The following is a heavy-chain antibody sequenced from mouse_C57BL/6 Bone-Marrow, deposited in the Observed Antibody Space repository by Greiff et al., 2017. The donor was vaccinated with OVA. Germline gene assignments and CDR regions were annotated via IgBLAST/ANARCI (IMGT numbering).Heavy chain of an antibody. CDR3: ARSYYGNYLAWFAY. CDR1: GFTFTDYY. Sequence: EVHLVESGGGLVQPGGSLSLSCAASGFTFTDYYMSWVRQPPGKALEWLGFIRNKANGYTTEYSASVKGRFTISRDNSQSILYRQMNALRAEDSATYYCARSYYGNYLAWFAYWGQGTLVTVSA. V-gene: IGHV7-3*01. CDR2: IRNKANGYTT. D-gene: IGHD2-10*01. J-gene: IGHJ3*01.